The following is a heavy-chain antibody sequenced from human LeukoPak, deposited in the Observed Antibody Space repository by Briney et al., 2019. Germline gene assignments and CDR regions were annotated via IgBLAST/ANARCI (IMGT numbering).Heavy chain of an antibody. CDR2: IYHRGST. J-gene: IGHJ4*02. CDR3: ARGAEYYAIWRGYAGYSDY. D-gene: IGHD3-3*01. CDR1: GYSISSGYY. V-gene: IGHV4-38-2*02. Sequence: SGTLSLTCTVSGYSISSGYYWGWIRQPPGKGLEWVGSIYHRGSTYYNPSLRSRVTISLDRSKKKSSLKLTSVTAADTAVYFCARGAEYYAIWRGYAGYSDYWGQGISVTVSS.